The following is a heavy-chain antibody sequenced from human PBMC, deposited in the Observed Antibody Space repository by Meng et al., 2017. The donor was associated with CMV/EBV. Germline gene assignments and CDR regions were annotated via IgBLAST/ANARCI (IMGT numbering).Heavy chain of an antibody. CDR1: GFTFDDYA. D-gene: IGHD2-2*02. J-gene: IGHJ3*02. V-gene: IGHV3-9*01. CDR3: AKVRGCSSTSCYMRDGAFDI. Sequence: SLKISCAASGFTFDDYAMHWVRQAPGKGLEWVSGISWNSGSIGYADSVKGRFTISRDSAKNSLYLQMNSLRAEDTALYYCAKVRGCSSTSCYMRDGAFDIWGQGTMVTVSS. CDR2: ISWNSGSI.